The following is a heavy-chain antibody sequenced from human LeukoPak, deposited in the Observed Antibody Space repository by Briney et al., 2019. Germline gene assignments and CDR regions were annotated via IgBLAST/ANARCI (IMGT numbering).Heavy chain of an antibody. D-gene: IGHD3-22*01. CDR3: ARRGESRAYYYDSSGYYYFDY. V-gene: IGHV4-34*01. CDR2: INHSGST. J-gene: IGHJ4*02. CDR1: GGSFSGYY. Sequence: PSETLSLTCAVYGGSFSGYYWSWIRQPPGKGLEWIGEINHSGSTNYNPSLKSRVTISVDTSKNQFSLKLSSVTAADTAVYYCARRGESRAYYYDSSGYYYFDYWGQGTLVTVSS.